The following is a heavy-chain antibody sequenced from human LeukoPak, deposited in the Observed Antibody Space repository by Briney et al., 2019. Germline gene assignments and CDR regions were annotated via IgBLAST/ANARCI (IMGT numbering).Heavy chain of an antibody. Sequence: PGGSLRLSCAASGFSFNSYWMAWVRQAPGKGLEWVANIKEDGSDNRYVDSVKGRFTISRDNARSSLYLQMNSLRVEDTAIYYCAREQGWTSDYYGMDVWGHGTTVIVSS. D-gene: IGHD6-19*01. CDR1: GFSFNSYW. J-gene: IGHJ6*02. CDR2: IKEDGSDN. CDR3: AREQGWTSDYYGMDV. V-gene: IGHV3-7*01.